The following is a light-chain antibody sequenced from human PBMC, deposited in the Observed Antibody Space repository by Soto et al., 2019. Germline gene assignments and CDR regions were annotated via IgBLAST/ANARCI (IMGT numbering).Light chain of an antibody. J-gene: IGKJ2*01. V-gene: IGKV1-27*01. CDR2: SAA. CDR3: QKYNSAPYT. CDR1: QGISNS. Sequence: DIQMTQSPSSLSASMGDGVTITCRASQGISNSLAWYQQKPGEVPKLLIYSAATLQSGVPSRFSGRGSGTDFTLTISSLQPEDVATYYCQKYNSAPYTFGQGTKLEIK.